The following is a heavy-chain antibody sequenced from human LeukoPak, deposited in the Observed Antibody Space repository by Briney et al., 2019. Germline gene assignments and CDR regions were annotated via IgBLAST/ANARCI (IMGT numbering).Heavy chain of an antibody. Sequence: GGSLRLSCAASGFTFSSYGMSWVRQAPGKGLEWVSAISGSGGSTYYADSVKGRFTISRDNSKNTLYLQMNSLRAEDTAVYYCAKSRWVVGATYYFDYWGQGTLVTVSS. D-gene: IGHD1-26*01. CDR3: AKSRWVVGATYYFDY. CDR1: GFTFSSYG. V-gene: IGHV3-23*01. CDR2: ISGSGGST. J-gene: IGHJ4*02.